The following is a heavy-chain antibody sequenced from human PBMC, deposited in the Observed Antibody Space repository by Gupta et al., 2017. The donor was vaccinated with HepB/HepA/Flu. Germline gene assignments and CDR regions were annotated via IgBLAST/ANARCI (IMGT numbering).Heavy chain of an antibody. CDR2: FSLDSDRV. CDR3: IKDSKPGGADV. D-gene: IGHD4-11*01. CDR1: GFTLDEWA. Sequence: EVLLVESGGGLVQPGRSLRLSCALSGFTLDEWAMPWVRQVPGKGLEWVSGFSLDSDRVDYADSVKGRFTTSRDKAKNSLFLQMNNLRAEDTAMYYCIKDSKPGGADVWGRGTSVTVSS. J-gene: IGHJ6*02. V-gene: IGHV3-9*01.